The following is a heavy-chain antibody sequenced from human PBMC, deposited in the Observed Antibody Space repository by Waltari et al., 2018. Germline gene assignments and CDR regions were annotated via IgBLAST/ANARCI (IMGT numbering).Heavy chain of an antibody. CDR2: IYYSGST. J-gene: IGHJ4*02. D-gene: IGHD2-2*01. CDR1: GGSISSSSYY. CDR3: ARDYPYLDQLVFDY. Sequence: QLQLQESGPGLVKPSETLSLTCTVSGGSISSSSYYWGWLRQPPGKGLEWIGSIYYSGSTYYNPSLKSRVTISVDTSKNQFSLKLSSVTAADTAVYYCARDYPYLDQLVFDYWGQGTLVTVSS. V-gene: IGHV4-39*07.